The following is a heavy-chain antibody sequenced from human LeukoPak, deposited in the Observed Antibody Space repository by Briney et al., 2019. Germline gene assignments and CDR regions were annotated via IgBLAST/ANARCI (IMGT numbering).Heavy chain of an antibody. CDR3: TRVFVGDEYSSSGY. CDR1: GFTFSRYY. V-gene: IGHV3-74*01. CDR2: INSDWSST. J-gene: IGHJ4*02. D-gene: IGHD6-13*01. Sequence: PGGSLRLSCAASGFTFSRYYMHWVRQAPGKGLVWVSRINSDWSSTTYADSVKGRFTISRDNDKNTLYLQMNSLRVEDTAVYYCTRVFVGDEYSSSGYWGQGTLVTVSS.